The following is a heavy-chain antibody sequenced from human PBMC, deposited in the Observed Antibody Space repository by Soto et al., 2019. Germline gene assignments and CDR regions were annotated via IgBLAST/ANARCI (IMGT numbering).Heavy chain of an antibody. Sequence: SETLSLTCAVSGGSISSGGYSWSWIRQPPGKGLEWIGYIYHSGSTYYNPSLKSRVTISVDRSKNQFSLKLSSVTAADTAVYYCARGSVFGVPALTYWGQGTLVTVSS. CDR3: ARGSVFGVPALTY. J-gene: IGHJ4*02. CDR1: GGSISSGGYS. CDR2: IYHSGST. V-gene: IGHV4-30-2*01. D-gene: IGHD3-3*01.